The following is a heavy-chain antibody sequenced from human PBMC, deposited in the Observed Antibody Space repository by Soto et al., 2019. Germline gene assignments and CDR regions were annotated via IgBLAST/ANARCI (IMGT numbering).Heavy chain of an antibody. CDR2: IWYDGSNK. Sequence: QVQLVESGGGVVKPGRSLRLSCAASGFTFSRYGMHWVRQAPGKGLEWVAVIWYDGSNKYYADSVKGRFTISRDNSKNTLYLQMNRLRAEDTAVYYCARDGTSYGDLDEYYFDYWGQGTLVTVSS. D-gene: IGHD4-17*01. CDR1: GFTFSRYG. J-gene: IGHJ4*02. CDR3: ARDGTSYGDLDEYYFDY. V-gene: IGHV3-33*01.